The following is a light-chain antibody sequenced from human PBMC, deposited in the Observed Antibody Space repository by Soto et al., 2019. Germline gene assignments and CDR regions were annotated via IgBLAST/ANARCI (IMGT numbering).Light chain of an antibody. CDR1: GSDVGGYNY. CDR3: SSYTSSSSLKWV. V-gene: IGLV2-14*01. J-gene: IGLJ3*02. Sequence: QSALTKPASVSGSPGQSITISCTGTGSDVGGYNYVSWYQQHPGKAPKLMIYEVSNRPSGVSNRFSGSKSGNTASLTISGLQAEDEADYYCSSYTSSSSLKWVFGGGTKLTVL. CDR2: EVS.